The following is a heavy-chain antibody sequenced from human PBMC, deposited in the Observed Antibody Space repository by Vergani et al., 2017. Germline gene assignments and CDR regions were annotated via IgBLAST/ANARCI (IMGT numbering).Heavy chain of an antibody. V-gene: IGHV3-33*01. Sequence: QVQLVESGGGVVQPGRSLRLSCAASGYRFSSYGMNWVRQAPGKGLEWVAVIWYDGSNKYYADSVKGRFTISRDNSQNTVNLQMNSLKTEDTAVYYCTTDNQQSSLGHCSVTNCYGGVFDIWGQGTVVTVSS. CDR2: IWYDGSNK. CDR3: TTDNQQSSLGHCSVTNCYGGVFDI. CDR1: GYRFSSYG. D-gene: IGHD2-15*01. J-gene: IGHJ3*02.